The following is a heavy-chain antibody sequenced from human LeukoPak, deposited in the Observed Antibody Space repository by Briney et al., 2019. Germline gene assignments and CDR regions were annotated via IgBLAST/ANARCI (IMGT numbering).Heavy chain of an antibody. CDR3: ARGGVGHDY. D-gene: IGHD3-10*01. Sequence: SETLSLTCTVSGGSISSGGYYWSWIRQHPGKGLEWIGNIYYSGSTYYNPSLKSRVTISVDTSKIQFSLKVSPVTAADTAVYYCARGGVGHDYWGQGTLVTVSS. CDR2: IYYSGST. J-gene: IGHJ4*02. CDR1: GGSISSGGYY. V-gene: IGHV4-31*03.